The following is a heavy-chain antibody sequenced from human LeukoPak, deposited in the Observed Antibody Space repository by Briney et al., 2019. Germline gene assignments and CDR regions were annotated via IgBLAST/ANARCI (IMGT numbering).Heavy chain of an antibody. V-gene: IGHV3-23*01. CDR3: AKGDLITIFY. D-gene: IGHD3-3*01. Sequence: GGSLRLSCAASGFSFSSYAMSWVRQAPGKGLEWVSAINNNGGSTYYADSVKGRFTISRDNSKNTLYLQMNSLRAEDTGVYYCAKGDLITIFYWGQGTLVTVSS. CDR1: GFSFSSYA. CDR2: INNNGGST. J-gene: IGHJ4*02.